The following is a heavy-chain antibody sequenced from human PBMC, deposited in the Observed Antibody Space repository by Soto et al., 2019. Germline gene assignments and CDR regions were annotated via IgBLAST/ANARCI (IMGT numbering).Heavy chain of an antibody. Sequence: SETLSLTCTVSGGSISSSSYYWGWIRQPPGKGLEWIGSIYYSGSTYYNPSIKSRVTISVDTSKNQFSLKLSSVTAADTAVYYCARRGSGGEFYYYYYGMDVWGQGTTVTVSS. CDR3: ARRGSGGEFYYYYYGMDV. CDR1: GGSISSSSYY. J-gene: IGHJ6*02. V-gene: IGHV4-39*01. CDR2: IYYSGST. D-gene: IGHD5-12*01.